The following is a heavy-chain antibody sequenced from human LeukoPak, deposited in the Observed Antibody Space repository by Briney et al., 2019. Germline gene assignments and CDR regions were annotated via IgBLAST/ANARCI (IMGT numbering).Heavy chain of an antibody. CDR1: GSTFSSYE. V-gene: IGHV3-48*03. CDR3: ARDNYDSSGYYFD. J-gene: IGHJ4*02. Sequence: GGSLRLSCAASGSTFSSYEMNWVRQAPGKGLEWVSYISSSGSTIYYADSVKGRFTISRDNAKNSLYLQMNSLRAEDTAVYYCARDNYDSSGYYFDWGQGTLVTVSS. CDR2: ISSSGSTI. D-gene: IGHD3-22*01.